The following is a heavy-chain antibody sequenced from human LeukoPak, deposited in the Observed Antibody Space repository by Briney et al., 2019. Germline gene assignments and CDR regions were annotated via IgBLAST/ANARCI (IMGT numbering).Heavy chain of an antibody. D-gene: IGHD6-19*01. CDR2: INHSGST. CDR3: ARQQWLVDY. CDR1: GGSFSGYY. Sequence: SETLSLTCAVYGGSFSGYYWSWIRQPPGKGLEWIGEINHSGSTNYNPSLKSRVTISVDTSKNQFSLKLSSVTAADTAVYYCARQQWLVDYWGQGTLVTVSS. V-gene: IGHV4-34*01. J-gene: IGHJ4*02.